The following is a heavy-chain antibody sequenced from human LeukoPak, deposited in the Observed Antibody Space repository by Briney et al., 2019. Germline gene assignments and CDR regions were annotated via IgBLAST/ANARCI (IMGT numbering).Heavy chain of an antibody. J-gene: IGHJ4*02. CDR2: ISGSGGST. Sequence: PGGSLRLSCAASGFTFSSYAMSWVRQAPGKGLEWVSAISGSGGSTYYADSVKGRFTISRDNSKNTLYLQMNSLRAEDTAVYYCASQRAVWDERGYSGYDYGPFESWSQGTLVTVSS. CDR3: ASQRAVWDERGYSGYDYGPFES. V-gene: IGHV3-23*01. CDR1: GFTFSSYA. D-gene: IGHD5-12*01.